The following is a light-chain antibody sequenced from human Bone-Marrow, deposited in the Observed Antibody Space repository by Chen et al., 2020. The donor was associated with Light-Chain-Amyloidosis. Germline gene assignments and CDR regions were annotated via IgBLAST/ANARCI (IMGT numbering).Light chain of an antibody. CDR2: EVT. CDR1: SSDVGGDNH. Sequence: QSALTQPASVSGSPGQSITISCTGTSSDVGGDNHVSWYQQHPDKAPKLMIYEVTNRPSGVTDRCSGSKSDKTASLTISGLKTEDEADYFCSSYTITNTLVFGSGTRVNVL. V-gene: IGLV2-14*01. J-gene: IGLJ1*01. CDR3: SSYTITNTLV.